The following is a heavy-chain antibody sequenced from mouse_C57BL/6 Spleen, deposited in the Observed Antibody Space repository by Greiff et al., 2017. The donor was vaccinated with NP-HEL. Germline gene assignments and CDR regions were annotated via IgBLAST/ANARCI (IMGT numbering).Heavy chain of an antibody. Sequence: EVQLQQSGPELVKPGASVKISCKASGYTFTDYYMNWVKQSHGKSLEWIGDINPNNGGTSYNQKFKGKATLTVDKSSSTAYMELRSLTSEDSAVYYCARRSNLGWYFDYWGQGTTLTVSS. D-gene: IGHD2-5*01. V-gene: IGHV1-26*01. CDR1: GYTFTDYY. J-gene: IGHJ2*01. CDR2: INPNNGGT. CDR3: ARRSNLGWYFDY.